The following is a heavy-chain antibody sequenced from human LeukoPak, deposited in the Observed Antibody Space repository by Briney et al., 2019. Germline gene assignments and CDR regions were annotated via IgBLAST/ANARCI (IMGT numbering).Heavy chain of an antibody. D-gene: IGHD6-13*01. CDR1: GFTFSSYW. CDR3: AREVASEQFDY. CDR2: IKQDGSEK. Sequence: GALRLSCAASGFTFSSYWMSWVRQAPGKGLEWVANIKQDGSEKYYVDSVKGRFTISRDNAKNSLYLQMNSLRAEDTAVYYCAREVASEQFDYWGQGTLVTVSS. J-gene: IGHJ4*02. V-gene: IGHV3-7*01.